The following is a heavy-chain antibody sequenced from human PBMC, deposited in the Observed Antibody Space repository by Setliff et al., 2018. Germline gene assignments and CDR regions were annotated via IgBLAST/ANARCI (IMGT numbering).Heavy chain of an antibody. D-gene: IGHD3-10*01. V-gene: IGHV4-61*02. J-gene: IGHJ4*02. CDR2: ISTSGNT. CDR3: AASRAYTGAVEEWFLPKTFDF. Sequence: SETLSLTCIVSGGSVGSGSYYWSWIRQPAGKGLEWIGRISTSGNTNYNPSLKSRVTVSLDTSKNQFSLKLSSVTAADAALYYCAASRAYTGAVEEWFLPKTFDFWGQGSPVTVSS. CDR1: GGSVGSGSYY.